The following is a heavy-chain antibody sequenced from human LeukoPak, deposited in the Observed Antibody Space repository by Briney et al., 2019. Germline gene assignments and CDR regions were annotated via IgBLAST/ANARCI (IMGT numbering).Heavy chain of an antibody. CDR2: ISMSSYYI. J-gene: IGHJ6*03. Sequence: PGGSLRLSCAASGFPFSSYSMNWVRQAPGKVLEWVSSISMSSYYIYYADSVKGRFTISRDNAKNLLYLQMNSLRAEDTAVYYCARDPSPRTSYYYYYMDVWGKGTTVTVSS. V-gene: IGHV3-21*06. CDR3: ARDPSPRTSYYYYYMDV. CDR1: GFPFSSYS. D-gene: IGHD2-2*01.